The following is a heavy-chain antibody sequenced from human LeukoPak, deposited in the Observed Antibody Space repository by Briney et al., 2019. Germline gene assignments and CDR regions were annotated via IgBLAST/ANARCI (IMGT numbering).Heavy chain of an antibody. V-gene: IGHV3-53*01. CDR3: VTEVSGSFPT. CDR2: IYSGGST. D-gene: IGHD1-26*01. J-gene: IGHJ4*02. CDR1: GFTVSSNY. Sequence: GGSLRLSCAASGFTVSSNYMSWVRQAPGKGLEWVSVIYSGGSTYYADSVKGRFTISRDNSKNTLYLQMNSLGAEDTAVYYCVTEVSGSFPTWGQGTLVTVSS.